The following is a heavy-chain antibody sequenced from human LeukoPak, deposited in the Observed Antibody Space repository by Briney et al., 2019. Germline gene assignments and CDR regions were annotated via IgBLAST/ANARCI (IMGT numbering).Heavy chain of an antibody. CDR1: GFTFSSYS. CDR2: IWNDGSNK. J-gene: IGHJ4*02. V-gene: IGHV3-33*01. CDR3: ARDFYSSSSGGSVY. Sequence: GGSLRLSCAAPGFTFSSYSMHWVRQAPGRGLEWVALIWNDGSNKYYADSVKGRFTISRENSKNTLYLQMNSLRAEDTAVYYCARDFYSSSSGGSVYWGQGSLVTVSS. D-gene: IGHD6-6*01.